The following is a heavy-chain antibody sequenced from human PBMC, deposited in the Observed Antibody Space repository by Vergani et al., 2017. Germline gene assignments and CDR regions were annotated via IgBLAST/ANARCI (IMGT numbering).Heavy chain of an antibody. V-gene: IGHV1-46*03. CDR2: INPSGGST. CDR1: GYTFTSYG. Sequence: QVQLVQSGAEVKKPGASVKVSCKASGYTFTSYGISWVRQAPGQGLEWMGIINPSGGSTSYAQKFQGRVTMTRDTSTSTVYMELSSLRSEDTAVYYCARDRGRDGSGSTDYWGQGTLVTVSS. J-gene: IGHJ4*02. CDR3: ARDRGRDGSGSTDY. D-gene: IGHD3-10*01.